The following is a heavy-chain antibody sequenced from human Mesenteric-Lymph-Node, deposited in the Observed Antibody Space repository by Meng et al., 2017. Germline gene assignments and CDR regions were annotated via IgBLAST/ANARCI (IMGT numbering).Heavy chain of an antibody. CDR3: AREDRILLRFLEVYYFDS. V-gene: IGHV3-30*01. D-gene: IGHD3-3*01. Sequence: DSIQGRSTVSRDNSKDTLYLQMNSLRAEDTAMYYCAREDRILLRFLEVYYFDSWGQGTLVTVSS. J-gene: IGHJ4*02.